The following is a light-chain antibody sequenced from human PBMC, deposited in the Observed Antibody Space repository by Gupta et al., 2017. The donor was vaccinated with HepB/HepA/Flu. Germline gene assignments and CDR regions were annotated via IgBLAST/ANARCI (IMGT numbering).Light chain of an antibody. J-gene: IGLJ3*02. V-gene: IGLV1-44*01. CDR3: AAWDDSLKEGV. CDR1: SSNIGSNT. Sequence: QSVLTQPPSASGTPGQRVTISCSGSSSNIGSNTVNWYQQLPVTAPKLLIYSNNQRPSGVPDRFSGSKSGTSASLAISGLQSEDEADYYCAAWDDSLKEGVFGGGTKLTVL. CDR2: SNN.